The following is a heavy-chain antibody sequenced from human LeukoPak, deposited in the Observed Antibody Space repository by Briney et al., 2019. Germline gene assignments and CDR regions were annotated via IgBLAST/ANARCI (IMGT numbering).Heavy chain of an antibody. CDR3: AKDPYYDTVTSYHFDY. CDR2: ISGSGSGGST. D-gene: IGHD3-22*01. J-gene: IGHJ4*02. V-gene: IGHV3-23*01. CDR1: GFTFSSSA. Sequence: GGSLRLSCAASGFTFSSSAMSWVRQAPGKGLEWVSSISGSGSGGSTYYADSVKGRFTISRDNSKNTLYLQMNSLRAEDTAVYYCAKDPYYDTVTSYHFDYWGQGTLVTVSS.